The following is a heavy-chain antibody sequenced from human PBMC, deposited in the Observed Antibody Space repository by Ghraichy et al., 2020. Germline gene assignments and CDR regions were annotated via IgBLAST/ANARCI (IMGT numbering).Heavy chain of an antibody. V-gene: IGHV4-59*01. J-gene: IGHJ4*02. Sequence: SETLSLTCTVSGGSISSYYWSWIRQPTGKGLEWIGSIYYSGSTTYNPSLKSRVTISVATSKDQCSLKLSAVTAGDTAVYYCARVRWLQFVPVFDYWGQGTLVTVSS. CDR3: ARVRWLQFVPVFDY. CDR2: IYYSGST. D-gene: IGHD5-24*01. CDR1: GGSISSYY.